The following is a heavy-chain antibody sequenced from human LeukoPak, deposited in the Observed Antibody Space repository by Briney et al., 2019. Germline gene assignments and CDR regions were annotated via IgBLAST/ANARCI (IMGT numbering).Heavy chain of an antibody. CDR1: GFTFSSYD. CDR3: ARGEKEYSSSSIDY. J-gene: IGHJ4*02. Sequence: GGSLRLSCAASGFTFSSYDMHWVRQATGKGLEWVSAIGTAGGTYYPGSVKGRFTISRENAKNSLYLQMNSLRAGDTAVYYCARGEKEYSSSSIDYWGQGTLVTVSS. CDR2: IGTAGGT. V-gene: IGHV3-13*01. D-gene: IGHD6-6*01.